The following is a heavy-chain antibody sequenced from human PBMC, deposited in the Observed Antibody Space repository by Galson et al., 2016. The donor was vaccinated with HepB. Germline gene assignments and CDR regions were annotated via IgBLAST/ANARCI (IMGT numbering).Heavy chain of an antibody. CDR2: INPNSGGT. CDR3: ARDYGDNSFYGMDV. D-gene: IGHD4-17*01. J-gene: IGHJ6*02. CDR1: GYSFTNYY. Sequence: SVKVSCKASGYSFTNYYIHWLRRAPGQGLEWMGWINPNSGGTNYAQKFQGRVSMTRDTSISTAYMELSRLRSDDTAVYYCARDYGDNSFYGMDVWGQGTTVTVS. V-gene: IGHV1-2*02.